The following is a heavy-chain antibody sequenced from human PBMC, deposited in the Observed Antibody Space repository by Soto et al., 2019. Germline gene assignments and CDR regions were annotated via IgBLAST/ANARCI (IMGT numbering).Heavy chain of an antibody. CDR1: RFTFSSST. V-gene: IGHV3-30-3*01. J-gene: IGHJ4*02. CDR2: TSFDGNYK. D-gene: IGHD1-7*01. CDR3: VSHTLNYAY. Sequence: QVHLVESGGGVVQPGRSLRLSCAASRFTFSSSTMHWVRQAPGKGLEWVAVTSFDGNYKYYADSVKGRFTISRDNSKNTLYLQMYSLRTEDTAVYYCVSHTLNYAYWGQGTLVTVSS.